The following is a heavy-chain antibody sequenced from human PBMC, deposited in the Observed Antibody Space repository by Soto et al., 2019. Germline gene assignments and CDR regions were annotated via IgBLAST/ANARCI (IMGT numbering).Heavy chain of an antibody. CDR3: AAHKGGGYNLDY. D-gene: IGHD5-12*01. V-gene: IGHV3-23*01. J-gene: IGHJ4*02. Sequence: EVQLLESGGGLLQPGGSLRLSCAASGFTFSDSAMSWVRQAPGMGLEWVSTISGSGGSTYYADSAKGRFTISRDNSKDTLYLQMHNLRAEDTAVYYCAAHKGGGYNLDYWGQGTLVTVSS. CDR1: GFTFSDSA. CDR2: ISGSGGST.